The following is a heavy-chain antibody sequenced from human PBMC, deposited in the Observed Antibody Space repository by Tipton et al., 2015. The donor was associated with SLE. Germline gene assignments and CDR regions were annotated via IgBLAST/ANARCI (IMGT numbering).Heavy chain of an antibody. CDR2: INHTGGT. V-gene: IGHV4-34*01. CDR1: GGSFSDYY. D-gene: IGHD6-13*01. J-gene: IGHJ6*02. CDR3: ARDYSIIWGRDYYYGMDV. Sequence: TLSLTCAVYGGSFSDYYWSWIRQTPGEGLEWIGEINHTGGTNYNPYLKSRVTISVDTSKNQFSLKLSSVTAADTAVYYCARDYSIIWGRDYYYGMDVWGQGTTVTVSS.